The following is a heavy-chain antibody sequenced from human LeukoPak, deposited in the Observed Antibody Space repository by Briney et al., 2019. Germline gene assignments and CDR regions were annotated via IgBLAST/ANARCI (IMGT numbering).Heavy chain of an antibody. CDR1: GYNFTDSY. CDR2: INPNTGAT. Sequence: GASVKVSCKASGYNFTDSYIQWVRQAPGQGLQWMGRINPNTGATRYAPRFQGRVTVTTNTSITTAYMELTGLTSDDTALYYCARDPVPAIAVDYFDFWGPGTLVTVSS. V-gene: IGHV1-2*06. D-gene: IGHD2-2*01. CDR3: ARDPVPAIAVDYFDF. J-gene: IGHJ4*02.